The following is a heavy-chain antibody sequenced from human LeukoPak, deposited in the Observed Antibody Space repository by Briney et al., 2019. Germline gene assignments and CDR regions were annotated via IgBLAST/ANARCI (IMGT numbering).Heavy chain of an antibody. CDR1: GGPMSSYY. CDR3: ARDSATTNAFDI. CDR2: MYTDGST. J-gene: IGHJ3*02. Sequence: SETLSLTCSVSGGPMSSYYWTWIRQPAGKGLEWIGRMYTDGSTNYNPSLKSRVTMSVDTSKKQFSLQLNSVTAADTAIYYCARDSATTNAFDIWGQGTMVTVSS. D-gene: IGHD5-12*01. V-gene: IGHV4-4*07.